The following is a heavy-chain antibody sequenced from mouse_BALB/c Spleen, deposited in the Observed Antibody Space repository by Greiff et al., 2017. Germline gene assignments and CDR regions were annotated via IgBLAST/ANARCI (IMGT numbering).Heavy chain of an antibody. CDR2: INSNGGST. V-gene: IGHV5-6-2*01. J-gene: IGHJ1*01. Sequence: EVKVVESGGGLVKLGGSLKLSCAASGFTFSSYYMSWVRQTPEKRLELVAAINSNGGSTYYPDTVKGRFTISRDNAKNTLYLQMSSLKSEDTALYYCARDGGTRYFDVWGAGTTVTVSS. D-gene: IGHD4-1*01. CDR3: ARDGGTRYFDV. CDR1: GFTFSSYY.